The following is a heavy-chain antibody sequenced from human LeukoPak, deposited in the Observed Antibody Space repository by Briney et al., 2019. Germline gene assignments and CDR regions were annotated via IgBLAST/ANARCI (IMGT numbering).Heavy chain of an antibody. V-gene: IGHV3-21*01. Sequence: GGSLRLSCAASGFTFSSYEMNWVRQAPGKGLEWVSSISSSSSYIYYADSVKGRFTTSRDNAKNSLYLQMNSLRAEDTAVYYCARVSSGYSSGWSMGYWGQGTLVTVSS. CDR1: GFTFSSYE. CDR3: ARVSSGYSSGWSMGY. J-gene: IGHJ4*02. CDR2: ISSSSSYI. D-gene: IGHD6-19*01.